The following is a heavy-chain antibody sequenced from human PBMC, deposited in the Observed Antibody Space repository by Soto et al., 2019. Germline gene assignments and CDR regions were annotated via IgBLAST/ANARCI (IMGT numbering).Heavy chain of an antibody. D-gene: IGHD2-21*02. CDR3: ARGLGYGGNSGEWFDS. CDR2: IYHSGST. V-gene: IGHV4-30-2*01. J-gene: IGHJ5*01. Sequence: PSETLALSRASSYRSISSGGYSWRWIRQQPGKGLEWIGYIYHSGSTYYNPSLKSRVTISVDRSKNQFSLKLCSVTAAQTAVYYCARGLGYGGNSGEWFDSWGLGTLVTVSS. CDR1: YRSISSGGYS.